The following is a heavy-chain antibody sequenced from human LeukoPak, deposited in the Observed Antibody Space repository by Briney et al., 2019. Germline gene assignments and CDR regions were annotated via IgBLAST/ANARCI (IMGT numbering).Heavy chain of an antibody. J-gene: IGHJ3*02. V-gene: IGHV3-23*01. D-gene: IGHD2-2*01. CDR3: AKGGTSNWEIDAFDI. CDR1: GFTFSSYA. CDR2: ISNSGGNT. Sequence: GGSLRLSCAASGFTFSSYAMSWVRQAPGKGLEWVSAISNSGGNTYYADSVKGRFTISRDNSKYTLYLQMNSLSADDTAVDYCAKGGTSNWEIDAFDIWGQGTMVTVSS.